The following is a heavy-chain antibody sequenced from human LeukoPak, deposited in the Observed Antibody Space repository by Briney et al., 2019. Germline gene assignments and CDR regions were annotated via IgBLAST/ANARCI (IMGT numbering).Heavy chain of an antibody. Sequence: ASVKVSCKASGYTFTSYDINWVRQATGQGLEWMGWMNPNSGDTGYAQKFQGRVTITRNTSISTAYMELSSLRSEDTAVYYCARDYGDYGWFDPWGQGTLVTVSS. V-gene: IGHV1-8*03. J-gene: IGHJ5*02. CDR2: MNPNSGDT. CDR3: ARDYGDYGWFDP. D-gene: IGHD4-17*01. CDR1: GYTFTSYD.